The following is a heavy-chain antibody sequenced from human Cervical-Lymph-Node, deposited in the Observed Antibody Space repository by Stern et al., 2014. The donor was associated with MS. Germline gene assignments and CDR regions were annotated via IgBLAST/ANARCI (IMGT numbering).Heavy chain of an antibody. CDR1: GFSLSTGGEG. CDR2: IYWDDDK. CDR3: AHGTYASTWADFDY. J-gene: IGHJ4*02. Sequence: EESGPTLVKSTQTLTLTCTFSGFSLSTGGEGVGWIRQPPGKALAWLALIYWDDDKRYSPSLKSRLTITKDTSKNQVVLRMTNMDPVDTATYYCAHGTYASTWADFDYWGQGALVTVSS. V-gene: IGHV2-5*02. D-gene: IGHD6-13*01.